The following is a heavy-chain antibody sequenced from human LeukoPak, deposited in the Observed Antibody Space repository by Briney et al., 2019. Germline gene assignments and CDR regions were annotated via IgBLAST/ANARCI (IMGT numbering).Heavy chain of an antibody. Sequence: SETLSLTCTVSGRSISSSSYYWGWIRQPPGKGLEWIGSIYYSGRTYYNPSLKSRVTISVDTSKNPFSLKLSSVTAADTAVYYCARCRLRYFVEDYWGQGTLVTVSS. J-gene: IGHJ4*02. D-gene: IGHD3-9*01. CDR1: GRSISSSSYY. CDR2: IYYSGRT. CDR3: ARCRLRYFVEDY. V-gene: IGHV4-39*07.